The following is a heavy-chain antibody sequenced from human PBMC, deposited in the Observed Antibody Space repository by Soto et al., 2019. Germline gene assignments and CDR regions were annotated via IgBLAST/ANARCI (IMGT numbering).Heavy chain of an antibody. CDR3: ARDTTY. CDR2: IIPYLDIT. CDR1: GGTFGTYI. V-gene: IGHV1-69*02. Sequence: QVQLVQSGAEVKKPGSSVKVSCKASGGTFGTYIISWVRQAPGQGLEWMGRIIPYLDITDYAQKFQGRFTIAADKSTTTAYMELNRLRSEDTAVYFCARDTTYWGQGTLVTVSS. J-gene: IGHJ4*02. D-gene: IGHD5-18*01.